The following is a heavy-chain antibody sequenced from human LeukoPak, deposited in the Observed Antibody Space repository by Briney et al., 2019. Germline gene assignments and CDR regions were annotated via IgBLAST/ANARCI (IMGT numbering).Heavy chain of an antibody. CDR2: VSYDGDFK. J-gene: IGHJ4*02. CDR3: ARDPYSHDSSGFSYFLQY. V-gene: IGHV3-30-3*01. D-gene: IGHD6-19*01. CDR1: GFTFSSYA. Sequence: PGRSLRLSCAASGFTFSSYAMHWVRQAPGKGLEWVAVVSYDGDFKLYGDSVKGRFTISRDNSQNMLFLQMNDLRPQDVATYFCARDPYSHDSSGFSYFLQYWGQGTVVTVSS.